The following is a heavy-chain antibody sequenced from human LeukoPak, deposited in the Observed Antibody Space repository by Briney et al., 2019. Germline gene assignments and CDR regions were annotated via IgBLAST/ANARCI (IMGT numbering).Heavy chain of an antibody. V-gene: IGHV4-30-2*01. D-gene: IGHD7-27*01. J-gene: IGHJ4*02. CDR3: ARFSPRAMGNYLDF. CDR1: GGSISSGSYS. CDR2: IYPREST. Sequence: TSETLSLTCAVSGGSISSGSYSWSWIRQPPGKGLEWIGYIYPRESTYYNPSLKSRVILSLDKSANQFSLNLSSVTAADTAVYYCARFSPRAMGNYLDFWGQGTLVTVSS.